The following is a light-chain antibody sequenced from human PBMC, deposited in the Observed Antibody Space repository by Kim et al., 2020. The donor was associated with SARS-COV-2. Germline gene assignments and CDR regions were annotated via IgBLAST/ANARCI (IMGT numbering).Light chain of an antibody. CDR2: KAS. J-gene: IGKJ2*01. V-gene: IGKV1-5*03. Sequence: DIQMTQSPSTLSASVGDRVTITCRASQSISTWLAWYQQRPGKAPKPLIYKASSLQSGVPSRFSGSGSGTEFTLTITSLQPDDFATYYCQQYNFYSPYTFGQGTKLEIK. CDR1: QSISTW. CDR3: QQYNFYSPYT.